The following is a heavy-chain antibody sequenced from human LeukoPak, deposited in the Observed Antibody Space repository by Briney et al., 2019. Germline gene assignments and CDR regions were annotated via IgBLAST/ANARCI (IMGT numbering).Heavy chain of an antibody. CDR3: AKNNSPRDGMDV. CDR2: ISGSGSAT. Sequence: GGSLRLSCAASGFRFSTFAMSWVRQAPGKGLEWVSGISGSGSATYYADSVKGRFTISRDNSKNTLYLQMNSLRADDKAVYYGAKNNSPRDGMDVGGKGTPVTVSS. J-gene: IGHJ6*04. CDR1: GFRFSTFA. D-gene: IGHD2/OR15-2a*01. V-gene: IGHV3-23*01.